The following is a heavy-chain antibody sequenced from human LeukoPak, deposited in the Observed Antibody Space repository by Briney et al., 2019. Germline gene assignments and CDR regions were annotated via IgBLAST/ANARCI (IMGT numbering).Heavy chain of an antibody. D-gene: IGHD5/OR15-5a*01. CDR3: VRQSTGLDY. J-gene: IGHJ4*02. CDR2: IEPDETTK. V-gene: IGHV3-30-3*01. CDR1: GFTFSTHI. Sequence: GGSLRLSCAASGFTFSTHIMHWVRQAPGKGLEWVAVIEPDETTKYHADSVKGRFTISGDNSENTLYLQLDSLRSEDTGLYYCVRQSTGLDYWGQGTLVTVSS.